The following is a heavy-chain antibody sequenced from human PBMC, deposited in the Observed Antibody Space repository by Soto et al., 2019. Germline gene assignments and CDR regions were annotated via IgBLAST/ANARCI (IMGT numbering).Heavy chain of an antibody. D-gene: IGHD1-7*01. CDR3: ASLRAAAGTHQLNWFDP. Sequence: SETLSLTCAVYGGSFSGYYWSWIRQPPGKGLEWIGEINHSGSTNYNPSLKSRVTISVDTSKNQFSLNLRSVTAADTAVYYCASLRAAAGTHQLNWFDPWGQGTLVTVSS. CDR1: GGSFSGYY. V-gene: IGHV4-34*01. J-gene: IGHJ5*02. CDR2: INHSGST.